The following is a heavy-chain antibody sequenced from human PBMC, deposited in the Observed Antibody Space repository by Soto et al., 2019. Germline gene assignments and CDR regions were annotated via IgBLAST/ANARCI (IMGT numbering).Heavy chain of an antibody. Sequence: SETLSLTCAVSGDSISSTNWWSWVRQPPGKVLEWIGEIYHSGSTNYNPSLKSRITISVDKSKNQFSLKLSSVTAADTAVYYCARADSSSLFDYWGQGTQVTSPQ. CDR3: ARADSSSLFDY. CDR2: IYHSGST. J-gene: IGHJ4*02. V-gene: IGHV4-4*02. D-gene: IGHD6-13*01. CDR1: GDSISSTNW.